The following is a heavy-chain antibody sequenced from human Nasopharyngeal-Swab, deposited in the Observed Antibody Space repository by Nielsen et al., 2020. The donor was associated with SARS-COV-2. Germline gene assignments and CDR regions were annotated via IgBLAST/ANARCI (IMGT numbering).Heavy chain of an antibody. CDR1: GFTVSSNY. CDR3: ARVPCSSTSCYVGGYGMDV. V-gene: IGHV3-53*01. CDR2: IYSGGST. Sequence: GGPLRLSCAASGFTVSSNYMSWVRQAPGKGLEWVSVIYSGGSTYYADSVKGRFTISRDNSKNTLYLQMNSLRAEDTAVYYCARVPCSSTSCYVGGYGMDVWDQGTTVTVSS. D-gene: IGHD2-2*01. J-gene: IGHJ6*02.